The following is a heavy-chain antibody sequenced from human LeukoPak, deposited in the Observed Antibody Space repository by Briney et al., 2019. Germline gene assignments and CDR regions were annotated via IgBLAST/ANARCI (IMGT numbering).Heavy chain of an antibody. CDR2: ISRCGGRP. Sequence: GGPLRLSCAASGLTFSSYAMSGVAQAPGKALEGCSSISRCGGRPYYADHVKGRFTISKDNSTNTLYLQMNSLSADDTAVYYCAKDRTIAVAGPYFDYWGQGTLVTVSS. CDR3: AKDRTIAVAGPYFDY. CDR1: GLTFSSYA. V-gene: IGHV3-23*01. J-gene: IGHJ4*02. D-gene: IGHD6-19*01.